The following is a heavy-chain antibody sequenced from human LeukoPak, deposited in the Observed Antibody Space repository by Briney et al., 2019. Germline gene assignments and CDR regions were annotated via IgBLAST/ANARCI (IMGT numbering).Heavy chain of an antibody. CDR2: ISAHKDNT. CDR3: AGDGPRYCSGGICYSDH. J-gene: IGHJ4*02. D-gene: IGHD2-15*01. CDR1: GYTFTRNG. Sequence: ASVKVSCKASGYTFTRNGITWVRQAPGQGLEWMGWISAHKDNTKYAQKLQGRVTMTAETSTNTAYMELRSLTSDDTAVYYCAGDGPRYCSGGICYSDHWGQGTLVTVSS. V-gene: IGHV1-18*01.